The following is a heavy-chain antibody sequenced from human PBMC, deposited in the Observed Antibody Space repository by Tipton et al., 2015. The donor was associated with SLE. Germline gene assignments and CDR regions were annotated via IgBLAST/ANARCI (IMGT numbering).Heavy chain of an antibody. Sequence: TLSLTCTVSGGSIRSSSYYWGWIRQPPGKGLEWIGSIYYSGSTYYNPPLKSRVTISVDTSKNQFSLKLSSVTAADTAVYYCASAGGNDNWFDPWGQGTLVTVSS. CDR3: ASAGGNDNWFDP. CDR2: IYYSGST. CDR1: GGSIRSSSYY. J-gene: IGHJ5*02. V-gene: IGHV4-39*07. D-gene: IGHD4-23*01.